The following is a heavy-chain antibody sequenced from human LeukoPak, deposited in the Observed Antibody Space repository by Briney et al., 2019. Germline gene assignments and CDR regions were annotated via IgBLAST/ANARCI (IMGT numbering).Heavy chain of an antibody. CDR1: GFTVSSNS. J-gene: IGHJ4*02. CDR2: IYNSSRI. V-gene: IGHV3-53*01. D-gene: IGHD1-14*01. Sequence: GGSLRLSCTVSGFTVSSNSMSWVRQAPGKGLEWVSFIYNSSRIHYSDSVKGRFTISRDNAKNSLYLQMNSLRAEDTAVYYCARSGAGSDYWGQGTLVTVSS. CDR3: ARSGAGSDY.